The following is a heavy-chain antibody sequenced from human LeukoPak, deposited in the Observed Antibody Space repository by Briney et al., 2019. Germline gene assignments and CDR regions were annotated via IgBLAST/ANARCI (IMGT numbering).Heavy chain of an antibody. D-gene: IGHD2-2*01. V-gene: IGHV4-39*01. Sequence: SETLSLTCTVSGGSISSSSYYWGWIRQPPGKGLEWIGSIYYSGTTYFNPSLKSRVTISVDTSLNQFSLKLSSVTAADTAVYYCARLGRSAATAEGLVKDAFDIWGQGTMVTVSS. J-gene: IGHJ3*02. CDR3: ARLGRSAATAEGLVKDAFDI. CDR2: IYYSGTT. CDR1: GGSISSSSYY.